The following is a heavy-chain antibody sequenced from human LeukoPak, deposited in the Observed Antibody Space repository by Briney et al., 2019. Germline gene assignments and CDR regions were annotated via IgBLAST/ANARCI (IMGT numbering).Heavy chain of an antibody. J-gene: IGHJ4*02. CDR1: GFTFSSYG. V-gene: IGHV3-33*01. Sequence: PGGSLRLSCAASGFTFSSYGMHWVRQAPGKGLEWVAVIWYDGSNKYYADSVKGRFTISRVNSKNTLYLQMNSLRAEDTAVYYCARGMLHDYGDYWGQGTLVTVSS. CDR2: IWYDGSNK. CDR3: ARGMLHDYGDY. D-gene: IGHD3-10*02.